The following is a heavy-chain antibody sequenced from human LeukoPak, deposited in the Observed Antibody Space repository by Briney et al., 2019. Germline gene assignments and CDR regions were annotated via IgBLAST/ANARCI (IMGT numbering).Heavy chain of an antibody. CDR1: GFTFSRHG. J-gene: IGHJ3*02. V-gene: IGHV3-33*01. D-gene: IGHD3-22*01. Sequence: GGSLRLSCAASGFTFSRHGMHWVRQAPGKGLEWVAVIWYDGSNKDYADSVKGRFTISIDNSKNTLYLEMNSLRAEDTAVYYCDRDRTTYYYDGRRRDAFDTWGQGTKVTVSS. CDR3: DRDRTTYYYDGRRRDAFDT. CDR2: IWYDGSNK.